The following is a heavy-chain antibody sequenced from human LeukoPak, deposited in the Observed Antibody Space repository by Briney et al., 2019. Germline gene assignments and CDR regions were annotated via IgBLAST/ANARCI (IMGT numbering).Heavy chain of an antibody. CDR2: IYYSGST. J-gene: IGHJ4*02. D-gene: IGHD3-10*01. V-gene: IGHV4-39*07. CDR3: ARDRHYYGSGSQG. Sequence: SGTLSLTCTVSGGSISSSSYYWGWIRQPPGKGLEWIGSIYYSGSTYYNPSLKSRVTISVDTSKNQFSLKLSSVTAADTAVYYCARDRHYYGSGSQGWGQGTLVTVSS. CDR1: GGSISSSSYY.